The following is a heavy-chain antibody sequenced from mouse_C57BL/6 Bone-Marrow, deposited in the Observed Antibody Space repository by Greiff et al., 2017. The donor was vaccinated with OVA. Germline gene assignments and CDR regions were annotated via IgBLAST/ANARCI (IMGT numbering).Heavy chain of an antibody. Sequence: EVMLVESGGGLVKPGGSLTLSCAASGFTFSSSAMSWVRQTPEKRLEWVATISDGGSYTYYPATVKGRFTISRDNAKNNLYLQMSHLKSDDTAMYYCARGLDYYGDYWGQGTTLTVSS. J-gene: IGHJ2*01. V-gene: IGHV5-4*03. CDR2: ISDGGSYT. D-gene: IGHD1-1*01. CDR1: GFTFSSSA. CDR3: ARGLDYYGDY.